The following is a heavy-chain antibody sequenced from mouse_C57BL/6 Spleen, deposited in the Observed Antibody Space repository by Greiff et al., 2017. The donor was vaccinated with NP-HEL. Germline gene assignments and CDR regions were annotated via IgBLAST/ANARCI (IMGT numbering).Heavy chain of an antibody. V-gene: IGHV5-4*01. J-gene: IGHJ3*01. CDR2: ISDGGSYT. Sequence: EVQLVESGGGLVKPGGSLKLSCAASGFTFSSYAMSWVRQTPEKRLEWVATISDGGSYTYYPDNVKGRFTISRDNAKNNLYLQMSHLKSEDTAMYYCARDLGTGFAYWGQGTLVTVSA. D-gene: IGHD4-1*01. CDR3: ARDLGTGFAY. CDR1: GFTFSSYA.